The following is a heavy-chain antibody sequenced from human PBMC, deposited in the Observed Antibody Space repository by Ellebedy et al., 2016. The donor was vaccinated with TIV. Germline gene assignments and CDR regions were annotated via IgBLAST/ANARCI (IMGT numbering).Heavy chain of an antibody. V-gene: IGHV3-48*04. J-gene: IGHJ4*02. D-gene: IGHD3-16*02. CDR3: SSRYQYYVGNTIFVY. CDR1: GITFSDYN. CDR2: LICSSNTI. Sequence: GESLKISCAVSGITFSDYNMNWVRQAPGQGLEWVSFLICSSNTIYYADSVKGRFTISRDNAYNSLYLQMNTLRPEDTAVYCASSRYQYYVGNTIFVYWGQGTLVTVSS.